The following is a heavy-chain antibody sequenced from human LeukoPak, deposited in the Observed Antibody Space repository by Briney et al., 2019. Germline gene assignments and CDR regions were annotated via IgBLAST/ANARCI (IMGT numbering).Heavy chain of an antibody. Sequence: GGSLRLSCAASGFTFSSYAISWVRQAPGKGLEWVSAISGSGGSTYYADSVKGRFTISRDNSKNTLYLQMNSLRAEDTAVYYCAGDNFDWFSALFFWGQGTLVTVSS. CDR1: GFTFSSYA. CDR2: ISGSGGST. CDR3: AGDNFDWFSALFF. V-gene: IGHV3-23*01. J-gene: IGHJ4*02. D-gene: IGHD3-9*01.